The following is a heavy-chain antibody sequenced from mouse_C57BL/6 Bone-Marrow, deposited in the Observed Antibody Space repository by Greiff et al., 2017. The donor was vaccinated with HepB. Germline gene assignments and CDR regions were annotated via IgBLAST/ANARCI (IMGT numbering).Heavy chain of an antibody. CDR1: GYTFTDYE. CDR3: TITGTRAMDY. CDR2: IDPETGGT. V-gene: IGHV1-15*01. J-gene: IGHJ4*01. D-gene: IGHD4-1*01. Sequence: VQLQQSGAELVRPGASVTLSCKASGYTFTDYEMHWVKQTPVHGLEWIGAIDPETGGTAYNQKFKGKAILTADKSSSTAYMELRSLTSEDSAVYYCTITGTRAMDYWGQGTSVTVSS.